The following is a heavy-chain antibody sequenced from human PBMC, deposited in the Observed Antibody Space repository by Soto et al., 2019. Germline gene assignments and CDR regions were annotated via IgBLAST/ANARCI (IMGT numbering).Heavy chain of an antibody. V-gene: IGHV4-34*01. D-gene: IGHD3-10*01. J-gene: IGHJ6*02. CDR3: AREGYGSGSQLYSYYGMDV. CDR1: GGSFSAYC. Sequence: SETLSLTCAVYGGSFSAYCWSWIRQPPGKGLEWIGEINHSGSTNYNPSLKSRVTISVDTSKNQFSLKLSSVTAADTAVYYCAREGYGSGSQLYSYYGMDVWGQGTTVTVSS. CDR2: INHSGST.